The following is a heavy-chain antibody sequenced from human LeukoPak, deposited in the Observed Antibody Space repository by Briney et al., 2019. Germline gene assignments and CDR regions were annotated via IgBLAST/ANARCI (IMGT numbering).Heavy chain of an antibody. D-gene: IGHD3-10*01. J-gene: IGHJ4*02. Sequence: ASVTVSCTASGGTFSSYAISWVRQAPGQGLEWMGGIIPIFGTANYAQKFQGRVTITADESTSTAYMVLSSLRSEDTAVYYCARDLHGSGSYYVFDYWGQGTLVTVSS. CDR2: IIPIFGTA. V-gene: IGHV1-69*13. CDR3: ARDLHGSGSYYVFDY. CDR1: GGTFSSYA.